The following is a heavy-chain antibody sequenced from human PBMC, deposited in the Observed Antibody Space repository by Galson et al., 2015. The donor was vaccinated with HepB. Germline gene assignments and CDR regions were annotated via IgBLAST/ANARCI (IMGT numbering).Heavy chain of an antibody. CDR3: ARDRGYSGYAAFY. CDR1: GSTFSSYG. D-gene: IGHD5-12*01. Sequence: LRLSCAASGSTFSSYGMHWVRQAPGKGLEWVAVIWYDGSNKYYADSVKGRFTISRDNSKNTLYLQMNSLRAEDTAVYYCARDRGYSGYAAFYWGQGTLVTVSS. CDR2: IWYDGSNK. V-gene: IGHV3-33*01. J-gene: IGHJ4*02.